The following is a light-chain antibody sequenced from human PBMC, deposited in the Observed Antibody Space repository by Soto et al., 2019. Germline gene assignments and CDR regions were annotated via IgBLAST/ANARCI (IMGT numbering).Light chain of an antibody. V-gene: IGKV3-11*01. CDR2: DVS. CDR1: QSVSGY. Sequence: EVVLTQSPVTLSLAPGERATLSCRASQSVSGYLAWYQQKPGQAPRLLIYDVSNRATGIPARFSGSGSGTDFTLTISSLEPEDFATYFCQQADSFPLTFGGGTKVEIK. CDR3: QQADSFPLT. J-gene: IGKJ4*01.